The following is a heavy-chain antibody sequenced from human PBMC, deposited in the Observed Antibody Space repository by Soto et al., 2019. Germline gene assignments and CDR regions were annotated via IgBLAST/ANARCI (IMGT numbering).Heavy chain of an antibody. D-gene: IGHD3-3*01. Sequence: GGSLRLSCAASGFTFSSYAMSWVRQAPGKGLEWVSAISGSGGSTYYADSVKGRFTISRDNSKNTLYLQMNSLRAEDTAVYYCASSGGTAYYDFWSGYYRGPSYGMDVWGQGTTVTVSS. J-gene: IGHJ6*02. V-gene: IGHV3-23*01. CDR3: ASSGGTAYYDFWSGYYRGPSYGMDV. CDR1: GFTFSSYA. CDR2: ISGSGGST.